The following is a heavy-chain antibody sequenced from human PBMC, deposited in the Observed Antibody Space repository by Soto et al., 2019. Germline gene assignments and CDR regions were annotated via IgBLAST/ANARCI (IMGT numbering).Heavy chain of an antibody. Sequence: EVQLVESGGGLVKPGGSLRLSCAASGFTFSSYTMNWVRQAPGKGLEWVSSIRSSGNYIYYADSVKGRFTISRDNAKNSLYLHMNSLRAKDTAVYYCASPPGSPHYWGQGTLVTVSS. V-gene: IGHV3-21*01. CDR1: GFTFSSYT. CDR3: ASPPGSPHY. J-gene: IGHJ4*02. CDR2: IRSSGNYI. D-gene: IGHD3-10*01.